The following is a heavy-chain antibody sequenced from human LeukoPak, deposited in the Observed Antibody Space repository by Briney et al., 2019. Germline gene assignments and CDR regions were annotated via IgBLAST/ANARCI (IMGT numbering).Heavy chain of an antibody. CDR2: INHSGST. D-gene: IGHD6-6*01. V-gene: IGHV4-34*01. J-gene: IGHJ6*03. CDR1: GGSFSGYY. CDR3: ARGVGSSFSRYYYYYYMDV. Sequence: SETLSLTCAVYGGSFSGYYWSWIRQPPGKGLEWIGEINHSGSTNYNPSLKSRVTISVDTSKNQFSLKLSSVTAADTAVYYCARGVGSSFSRYYYYYYMDVWAKGPRSPSP.